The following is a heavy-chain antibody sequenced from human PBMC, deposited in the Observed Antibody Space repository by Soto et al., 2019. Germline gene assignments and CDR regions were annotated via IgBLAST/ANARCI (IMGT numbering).Heavy chain of an antibody. J-gene: IGHJ6*02. CDR3: AKDFGDIVVVVLAPYGMDV. Sequence: HPAGSLSLSSAASGFTFTIYAMIWVRQAPGRGLGLFSVISGSGGSTYYADSVTGRFTISRDNSKNTLYLQMNSLRAEDTAVYFCAKDFGDIVVVVLAPYGMDVWGQGT. V-gene: IGHV3-23*01. CDR1: GFTFTIYA. CDR2: ISGSGGST. D-gene: IGHD2-15*01.